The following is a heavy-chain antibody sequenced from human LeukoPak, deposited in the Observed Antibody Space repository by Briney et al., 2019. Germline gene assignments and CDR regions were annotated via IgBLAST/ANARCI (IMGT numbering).Heavy chain of an antibody. D-gene: IGHD5-12*01. Sequence: GGSLRLSCAASGFPFSTYGMHWVRQAPGKGLEWVAFIPYDGSNKYYADSVKGRFSISRDSAKNSLYLQMNSLRAEDTALYYCAKDGGVGQDIVASYYFDYWGQGTLVTVSS. V-gene: IGHV3-30*02. J-gene: IGHJ4*02. CDR1: GFPFSTYG. CDR3: AKDGGVGQDIVASYYFDY. CDR2: IPYDGSNK.